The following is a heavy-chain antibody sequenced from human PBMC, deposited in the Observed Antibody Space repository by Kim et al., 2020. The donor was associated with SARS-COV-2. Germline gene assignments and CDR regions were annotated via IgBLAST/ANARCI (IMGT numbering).Heavy chain of an antibody. J-gene: IGHJ4*02. V-gene: IGHV3-11*05. CDR3: ARVPVGSSSWYYFDY. D-gene: IGHD6-13*01. Sequence: ADSVKGRFTISRDNAKNSPYLQMNSLRAEDTAVYYCARVPVGSSSWYYFDYWGQGTLVTVSS.